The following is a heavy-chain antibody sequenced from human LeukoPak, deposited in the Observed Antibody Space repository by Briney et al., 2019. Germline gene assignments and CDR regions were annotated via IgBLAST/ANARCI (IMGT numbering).Heavy chain of an antibody. V-gene: IGHV1-2*02. Sequence: GASVKVSCKASGYTFTGYYMHGVRQAPGQGLEWIGWINPNSGGTNYAQKFQGRVTMTRDTSISTAYMELSRLRSDDTAVYYCARAPFVVVSNDAFDIWGQGTMVTVSS. CDR1: GYTFTGYY. D-gene: IGHD2-2*01. CDR2: INPNSGGT. CDR3: ARAPFVVVSNDAFDI. J-gene: IGHJ3*02.